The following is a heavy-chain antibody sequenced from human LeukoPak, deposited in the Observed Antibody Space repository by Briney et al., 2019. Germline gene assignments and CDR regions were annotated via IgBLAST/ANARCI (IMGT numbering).Heavy chain of an antibody. J-gene: IGHJ4*02. CDR1: GGTFSSYA. CDR3: ARSHYYGSGTGGY. D-gene: IGHD3-10*01. V-gene: IGHV1-69*13. Sequence: SVKVSCKASGGTFSSYAISWVRQAPGQGLEWRGGIIPIFGTANYAQKFQGRVTITADESTSTAYMELSSLRSEDTAVYYCARSHYYGSGTGGYWGQGTLVTVSS. CDR2: IIPIFGTA.